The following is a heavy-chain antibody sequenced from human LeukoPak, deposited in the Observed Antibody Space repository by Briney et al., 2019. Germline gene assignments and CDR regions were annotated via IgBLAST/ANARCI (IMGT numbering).Heavy chain of an antibody. J-gene: IGHJ4*02. CDR1: GASISSSSYY. CDR3: ARHADSGFGELAFDY. Sequence: SETLSLTCSVSGASISSSSYYWGWIRQPPGEGWEWIGSIYYSRSTYYNPSLQSRVTISVDTSKNQFSLKLSSVTAADTAVYYCARHADSGFGELAFDYWGQGTLVTISS. V-gene: IGHV4-39*01. CDR2: IYYSRST. D-gene: IGHD3-10*01.